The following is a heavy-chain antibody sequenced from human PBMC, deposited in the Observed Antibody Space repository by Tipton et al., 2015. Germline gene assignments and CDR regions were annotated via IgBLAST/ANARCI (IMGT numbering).Heavy chain of an antibody. Sequence: SLRLSCVASGFTFSNYWMHWVRQAPGKGLVWVSLIDTDGITTYVDSVKGRFTISRDNAKNTVYLQMNAVRAEDTAVYYCARTARSYTFDQWGQGTMVTVSS. D-gene: IGHD1-26*01. V-gene: IGHV3-74*01. CDR3: ARTARSYTFDQ. CDR1: GFTFSNYW. CDR2: IDTDGIT. J-gene: IGHJ3*01.